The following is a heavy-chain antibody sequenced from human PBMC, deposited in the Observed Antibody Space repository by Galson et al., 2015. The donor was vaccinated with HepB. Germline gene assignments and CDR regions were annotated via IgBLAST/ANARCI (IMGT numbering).Heavy chain of an antibody. CDR3: ARDTTYSDAFDI. CDR2: ISSSSSYI. D-gene: IGHD1-26*01. J-gene: IGHJ3*02. V-gene: IGHV3-21*01. CDR1: GFTFSSYS. Sequence: SLRLSCAASGFTFSSYSMNWVRQAPGKGLEWVSSISSSSSYIYYADSVKGRFTISRDNAKNSLYLQMNSLRAEDTAVYYCARDTTYSDAFDIWGQGTMVTVSS.